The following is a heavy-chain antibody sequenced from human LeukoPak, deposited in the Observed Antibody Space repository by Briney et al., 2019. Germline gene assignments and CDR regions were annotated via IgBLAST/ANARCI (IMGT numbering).Heavy chain of an antibody. V-gene: IGHV3-33*01. J-gene: IGHJ4*02. CDR1: GFTFSSYG. CDR3: ARDSNAEDGYNYFIDY. CDR2: IWYDGSNK. D-gene: IGHD5-24*01. Sequence: GGSLRLSWAASGFTFSSYGMHWVRQAPGKGLEWVAVIWYDGSNKYYADSVKGRFTISRDNSKNTLYLQMNSLRAEDTAVYYCARDSNAEDGYNYFIDYWGQGTLVTVSS.